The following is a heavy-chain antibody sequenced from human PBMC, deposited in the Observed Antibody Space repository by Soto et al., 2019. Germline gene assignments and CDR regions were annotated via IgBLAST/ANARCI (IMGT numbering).Heavy chain of an antibody. CDR2: IYSGGST. V-gene: IGHV3-66*01. J-gene: IGHJ3*02. CDR3: ARDPTAVAGQDAFDI. Sequence: GGSLRLSCAASGFTVSSNYMSWVRQAPGKGLEWVSVIYSGGSTYYVDSVKGRFPISRDNSKNTLYLQMNSLRAEDTAVYYCARDPTAVAGQDAFDIWGQGTMVTVSS. CDR1: GFTVSSNY. D-gene: IGHD6-19*01.